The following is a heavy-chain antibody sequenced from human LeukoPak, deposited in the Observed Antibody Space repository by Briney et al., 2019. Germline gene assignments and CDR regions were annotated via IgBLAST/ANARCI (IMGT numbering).Heavy chain of an antibody. V-gene: IGHV3-21*01. CDR3: AREATKSWWYLRYLCH. J-gene: IGHJ4*01. CDR1: GFTFSSYS. Sequence: PGGSLRLSCAASGFTFSSYSMNWVRQAPGKGLEWVSSISSSSSYIYYADSVKGRFTISRDNAKNSLYLQMNSLRAEDTAVYYCAREATKSWWYLRYLCHWGQGTLVNVFS. D-gene: IGHD2-15*01. CDR2: ISSSSSYI.